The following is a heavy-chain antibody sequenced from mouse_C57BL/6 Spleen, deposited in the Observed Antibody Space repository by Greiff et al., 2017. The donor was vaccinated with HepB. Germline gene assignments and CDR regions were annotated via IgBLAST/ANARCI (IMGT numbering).Heavy chain of an antibody. Sequence: QVQLQQPGAELVKPGASVKMSCKASGYNFTSYWLTWVKQRPGQGLEWIGDIYPGSGSTNYKEKFKSKATLTVDTSSSTAYMQLSSLTSEDSAVYYCARSRYYEGAMDYWGQGTSVTVSS. J-gene: IGHJ4*01. CDR2: IYPGSGST. CDR1: GYNFTSYW. D-gene: IGHD2-4*01. CDR3: ARSRYYEGAMDY. V-gene: IGHV1-55*01.